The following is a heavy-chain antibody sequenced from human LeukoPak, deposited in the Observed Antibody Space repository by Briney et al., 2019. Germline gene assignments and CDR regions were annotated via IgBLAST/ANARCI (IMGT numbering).Heavy chain of an antibody. CDR2: ISYDGSNK. CDR3: AREWELRLNAFDI. D-gene: IGHD1-7*01. Sequence: GGSLRLSCSASGFTFSGYAMHWVLQAPGKGLEWVAVISYDGSNKYYADSVKGRFTISRDNSKNTLYLQMNSLRAEDTAVYYCAREWELRLNAFDIWGQGTMVTVSS. CDR1: GFTFSGYA. V-gene: IGHV3-30-3*01. J-gene: IGHJ3*02.